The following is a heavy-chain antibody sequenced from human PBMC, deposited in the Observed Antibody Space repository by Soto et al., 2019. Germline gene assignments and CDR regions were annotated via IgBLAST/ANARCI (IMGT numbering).Heavy chain of an antibody. D-gene: IGHD3-22*01. Sequence: ASVKVSCKASGYTFTGYYMHWVRQAPGQGLEWMGWINPNSGGTNYAQKFQGWVTMTRDTSISTAYMELSRLRSDDTAVYYCARDSGITMIVSYFDYWGQGTLVTVSS. J-gene: IGHJ4*02. CDR3: ARDSGITMIVSYFDY. CDR1: GYTFTGYY. CDR2: INPNSGGT. V-gene: IGHV1-2*04.